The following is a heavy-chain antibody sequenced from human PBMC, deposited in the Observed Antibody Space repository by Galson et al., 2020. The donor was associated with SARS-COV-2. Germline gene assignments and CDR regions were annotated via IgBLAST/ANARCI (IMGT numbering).Heavy chain of an antibody. V-gene: IGHV3-30-3*01. CDR1: GFTFSSYA. CDR2: ISYDGSNK. J-gene: IGHJ3*02. Sequence: GGSLRLSCAASGFTFSSYAMHWVRQAPGKGLEWVAVISYDGSNKYYADSVKGRFTISRDNSKNTLYLQMNSLRAEDTAVYYCARGQNYCSGGSCYSGAFDIWGQGTMVTVSS. D-gene: IGHD2-15*01. CDR3: ARGQNYCSGGSCYSGAFDI.